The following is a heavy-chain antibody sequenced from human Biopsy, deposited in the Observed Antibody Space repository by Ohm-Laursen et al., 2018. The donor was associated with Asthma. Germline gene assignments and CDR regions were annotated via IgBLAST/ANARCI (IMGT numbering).Heavy chain of an antibody. CDR3: ARAVDYSHYYGIDV. CDR1: GYTFNSAG. Sequence: VASVKVSCKTSGYTFNSAGITWVRQAPGQGLEWVEWISVYNGNTKVAQKLQDRVTMITDTSTSTAYMELRSLRSDDTAVYFCARAVDYSHYYGIDVWGQGTTVTVS. D-gene: IGHD3-10*01. CDR2: ISVYNGNT. J-gene: IGHJ6*02. V-gene: IGHV1-18*01.